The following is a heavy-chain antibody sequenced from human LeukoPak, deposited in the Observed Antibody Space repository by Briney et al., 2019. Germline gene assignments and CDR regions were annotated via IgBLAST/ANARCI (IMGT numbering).Heavy chain of an antibody. V-gene: IGHV1-18*01. D-gene: IGHD3-22*01. CDR2: ISAYNGNT. CDR1: GYTFTSYG. CDR3: ARVSYDSSGYGDWYFDL. Sequence: ASVKVSCKASGYTFTSYGTSWVRQAPGQGLEWMGWISAYNGNTNYAQKLQGRVTMTTDTSTSTAYMELRSLRSDDTAVYYCARVSYDSSGYGDWYFDLWGRGTLVTVSS. J-gene: IGHJ2*01.